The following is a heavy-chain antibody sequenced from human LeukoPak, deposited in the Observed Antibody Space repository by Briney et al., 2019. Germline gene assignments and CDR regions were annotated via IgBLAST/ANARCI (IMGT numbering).Heavy chain of an antibody. CDR2: IKQDGSEK. J-gene: IGHJ4*02. Sequence: PGESLRLSCATSGFTFSNFWMSWVRQAPGKGLEWVANIKQDGSEKYYVDSVKGRFTISRDNAKNSLYLQMNSLRAEDTAVYYCANGDGFDYWGQGTLVTVSS. CDR3: ANGDGFDY. CDR1: GFTFSNFW. V-gene: IGHV3-7*01. D-gene: IGHD5-24*01.